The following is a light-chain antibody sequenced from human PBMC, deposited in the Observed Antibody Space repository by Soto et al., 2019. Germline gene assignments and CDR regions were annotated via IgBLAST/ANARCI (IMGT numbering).Light chain of an antibody. Sequence: EIVLTQSPATLSLSPGERATLSCRASQSVSSYLAWYQQKPGQAPRLLIYDACNRATGIPARFSGSGSGTDFTLTISSLEPEDFAVYYCQQRSSWPLTFGGGTKVEIK. CDR1: QSVSSY. V-gene: IGKV3-11*01. CDR2: DAC. CDR3: QQRSSWPLT. J-gene: IGKJ4*01.